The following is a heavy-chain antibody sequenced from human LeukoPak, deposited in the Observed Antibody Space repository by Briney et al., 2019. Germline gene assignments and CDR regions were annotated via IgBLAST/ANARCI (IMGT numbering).Heavy chain of an antibody. V-gene: IGHV4-30-2*01. CDR3: ARDPPYGDYMFDY. J-gene: IGHJ4*02. D-gene: IGHD4-17*01. CDR2: IYQSGST. Sequence: SQTLSLTCTVSGGSISSGGFYWSWIRQPPGKGLEWIGYIYQSGSTYNNPSLKSRVTISADRSKNQFSLKLSSVTAADTAVYYCARDPPYGDYMFDYWGQGTLVTVSS. CDR1: GGSISSGGFY.